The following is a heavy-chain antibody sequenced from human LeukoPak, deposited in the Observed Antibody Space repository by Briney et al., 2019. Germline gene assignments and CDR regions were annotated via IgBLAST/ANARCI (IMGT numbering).Heavy chain of an antibody. V-gene: IGHV4-38-2*02. CDR3: AREGENTAMAADY. D-gene: IGHD5-18*01. Sequence: PSETLSLTCTVSGYSISSGYYWGWIRQPPGKGLEWIGSIYHSGSTYYNPSLKSRVTIPVDTSKNQFSLKLSSVTAADTAVYYCAREGENTAMAADYWGQGTLVTVSS. CDR2: IYHSGST. CDR1: GYSISSGYY. J-gene: IGHJ4*02.